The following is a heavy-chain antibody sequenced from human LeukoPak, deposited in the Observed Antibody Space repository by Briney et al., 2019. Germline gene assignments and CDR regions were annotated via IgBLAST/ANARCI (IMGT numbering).Heavy chain of an antibody. D-gene: IGHD6-25*01. CDR1: GGSMSRYY. Sequence: SETLSLTCTVSGGSMSRYYWSWIRQSPGKGLEWIGYIFYRGGTNYNPSLRGRVTLSVDTSKNQLSLKLNSVTAADTAVYYCASSDCSSSGYQIFGSEAFDFWGPGTLAIVSS. CDR2: IFYRGGT. CDR3: ASSDCSSSGYQIFGSEAFDF. V-gene: IGHV4-59*01. J-gene: IGHJ1*01.